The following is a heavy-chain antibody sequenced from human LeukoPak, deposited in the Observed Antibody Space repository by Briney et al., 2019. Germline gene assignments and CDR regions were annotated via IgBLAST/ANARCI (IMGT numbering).Heavy chain of an antibody. CDR2: MYHSGST. D-gene: IGHD6-19*01. CDR3: AVSSGWYKIDY. Sequence: SGTLSLTCAVSGGSISSSNWWSWVRPPPGKGLEWIGEMYHSGSTNLNPSLKSRVTISVDKSKNQFSLKLSSVTAADTAVYYCAVSSGWYKIDYWGQGTLVTVSS. CDR1: GGSISSSNW. J-gene: IGHJ4*02. V-gene: IGHV4-4*02.